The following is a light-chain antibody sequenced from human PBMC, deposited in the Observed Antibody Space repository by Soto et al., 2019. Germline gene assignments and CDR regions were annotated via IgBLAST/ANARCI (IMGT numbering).Light chain of an antibody. CDR1: QSISSW. Sequence: DSKMNQSPSIVSANIGGSVSITFRASQSISSWLAWYQQKPGKAPKLLIYDASSLESGVPSRFSGSGSGTEFTLTISSLQPDDFATNYCQQYNSYGTFGQGTKVDIK. V-gene: IGKV1-5*01. CDR3: QQYNSYGT. CDR2: DAS. J-gene: IGKJ1*01.